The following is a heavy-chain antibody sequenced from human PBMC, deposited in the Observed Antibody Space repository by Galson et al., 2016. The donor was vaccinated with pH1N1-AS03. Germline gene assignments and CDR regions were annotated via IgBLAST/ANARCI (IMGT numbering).Heavy chain of an antibody. Sequence: TVSGGSITFYYWAWIRQPPRKGLGWIGNIYYTGTTNYNPSLKSRVTMSVDKSRNQFSLKLNSLTAADTAVYYCAAYKYVDTYFDNWGQGTLVTVSS. V-gene: IGHV4-59*01. CDR3: AAYKYVDTYFDN. J-gene: IGHJ4*02. CDR1: GGSITFYY. D-gene: IGHD1-1*01. CDR2: IYYTGTT.